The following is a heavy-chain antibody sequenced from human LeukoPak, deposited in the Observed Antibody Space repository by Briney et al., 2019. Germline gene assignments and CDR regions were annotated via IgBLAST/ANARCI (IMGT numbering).Heavy chain of an antibody. D-gene: IGHD3-22*01. CDR3: ATSGVRRNYYDSSGFDY. CDR1: GYTFTGYY. Sequence: ASVKVSCKASGYTFTGYYMHWVRQAPGKGLEWMGGFDPEDGETIYAQKFQGRVTMTEDTSTDTAYMELSSLRSEDTAVYYCATSGVRRNYYDSSGFDYWGQGTLVTVSS. CDR2: FDPEDGET. V-gene: IGHV1-24*01. J-gene: IGHJ4*02.